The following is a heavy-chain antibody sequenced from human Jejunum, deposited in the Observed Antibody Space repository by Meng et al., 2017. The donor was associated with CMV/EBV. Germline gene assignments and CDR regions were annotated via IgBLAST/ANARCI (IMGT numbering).Heavy chain of an antibody. J-gene: IGHJ4*02. CDR1: GFTFGDYT. D-gene: IGHD2-15*01. CDR2: IRSKAYSGTT. V-gene: IGHV3-49*04. CDR3: VQGYSYYFDY. Sequence: TASGFTFGDYTMSWVRQAPGKGLEWVGFIRSKAYSGTTEYAASVKGRFTISRDDSKSIAYLLMNSLKTEDTAVYCCVQGYSYYFDYWGQGTLVTVSS.